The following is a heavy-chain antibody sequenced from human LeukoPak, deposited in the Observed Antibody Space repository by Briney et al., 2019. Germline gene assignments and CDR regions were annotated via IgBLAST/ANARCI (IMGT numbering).Heavy chain of an antibody. J-gene: IGHJ3*02. V-gene: IGHV4-4*07. Sequence: PSETLSLTCTVSGGSISSYYWSGIRQPAGKGLEWIGRIYTSGSTNYNPSLKSRVTMSVDTSKNQFSLKLSSVTAADTAVYYCASQSYSSGYCLYAFDIWGQGTMVTVSS. CDR2: IYTSGST. CDR1: GGSISSYY. CDR3: ASQSYSSGYCLYAFDI. D-gene: IGHD3-22*01.